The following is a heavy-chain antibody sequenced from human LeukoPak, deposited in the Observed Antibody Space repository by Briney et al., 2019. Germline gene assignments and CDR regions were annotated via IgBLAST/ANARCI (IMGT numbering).Heavy chain of an antibody. CDR3: AKDLYYYDSSGYYQTQLWDY. V-gene: IGHV3-7*01. Sequence: PGGSLRLSCAASGFTFTTYWMSWVRQLPGKGLEWVANINQDGTEKYYVDSVKGRFTISRDNAKNSLYLQMNSLRAEDTAVYYCAKDLYYYDSSGYYQTQLWDYWGQGTLVTVSS. CDR2: INQDGTEK. J-gene: IGHJ4*02. CDR1: GFTFTTYW. D-gene: IGHD3-22*01.